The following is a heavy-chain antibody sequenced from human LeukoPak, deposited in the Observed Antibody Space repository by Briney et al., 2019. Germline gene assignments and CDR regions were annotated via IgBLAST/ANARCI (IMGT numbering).Heavy chain of an antibody. CDR3: ARFPLRGRNHYYYYYGMDV. CDR2: MNPNSGNT. CDR1: GYTFTSYD. V-gene: IGHV1-8*01. J-gene: IGHJ6*02. Sequence: ASVKVSCKASGYTFTSYDINWVRQATGQGLEWMGWMNPNSGNTGYAQKFQGRVTMTRNTSISTAYMELSSLRSEDTAVYYCARFPLRGRNHYYYYYGMDVWGQGTTVTVSS. D-gene: IGHD3-10*01.